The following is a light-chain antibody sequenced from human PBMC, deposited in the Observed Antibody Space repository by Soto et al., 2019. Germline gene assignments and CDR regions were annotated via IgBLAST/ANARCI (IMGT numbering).Light chain of an antibody. CDR3: QQYNNYWT. Sequence: DIQMTQSPSSLSASVGDIFTITCRASQSVGSWLAWYQQRPGKAPKLLIYAASSLESGVPSRFSGSGSATEFTLTISSLQPDDFATYYCQQYNNYWTFGQGTKVDIK. CDR1: QSVGSW. CDR2: AAS. V-gene: IGKV1-5*01. J-gene: IGKJ1*01.